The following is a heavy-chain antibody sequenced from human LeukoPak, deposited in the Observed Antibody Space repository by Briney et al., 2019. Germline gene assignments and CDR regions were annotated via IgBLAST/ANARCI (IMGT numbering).Heavy chain of an antibody. V-gene: IGHV4-30-4*08. J-gene: IGHJ5*02. CDR2: IYYSGST. CDR1: GGSISSGDYY. Sequence: PSQTLSLTCTVSGGSISSGDYYWSWIRQPPGKGLEWIGYIYYSGSTYYNPSLKSRVTISVDRSKNQFSLKLSSVTAADTAVYYCARCGTVTFDSWFDPWGQGTLVTVSS. CDR3: ARCGTVTFDSWFDP. D-gene: IGHD4-11*01.